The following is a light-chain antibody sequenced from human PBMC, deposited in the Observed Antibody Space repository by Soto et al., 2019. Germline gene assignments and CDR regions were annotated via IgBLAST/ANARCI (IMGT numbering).Light chain of an antibody. CDR1: QDISNY. CDR3: LQFHNLPT. V-gene: IGKV1-33*01. Sequence: DIQMTQNPSSLSASVGDRVTITCHASQDISNYLNWYQHKPGKAPKILIYDASTLETGVPSRFSGSGSGTDFTFTISSLQPEDIATYYCLQFHNLPTFGGGTKVDIK. CDR2: DAS. J-gene: IGKJ4*01.